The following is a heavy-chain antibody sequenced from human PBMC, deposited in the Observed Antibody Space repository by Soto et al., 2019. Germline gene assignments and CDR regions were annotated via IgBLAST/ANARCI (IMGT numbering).Heavy chain of an antibody. Sequence: QVQLVESGGGVVQPGRSLRLSCAASGFTFSSYGMHWVRQAPGKGLEWVAVISYDGSNKYYADSVKGRFTISRDNSKNTLYLQMNSLRAEDTAVYYCAKDRLGPIDYWGQGTLVTVSS. J-gene: IGHJ4*02. V-gene: IGHV3-30*18. CDR2: ISYDGSNK. CDR1: GFTFSSYG. D-gene: IGHD3-22*01. CDR3: AKDRLGPIDY.